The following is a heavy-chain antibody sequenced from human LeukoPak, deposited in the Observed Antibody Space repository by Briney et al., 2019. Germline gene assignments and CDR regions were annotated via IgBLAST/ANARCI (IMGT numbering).Heavy chain of an antibody. V-gene: IGHV1-46*01. CDR2: INPTGGST. J-gene: IGHJ5*02. CDR3: ARSVYSFDNWLDP. D-gene: IGHD5/OR15-5a*01. Sequence: VASVKVSCKASGYTFTSYYMHWVRQAPGQGLEWMGIINPTGGSTTYAQKFQGRVTMTRDMSTSTVYMELRSLRSEDTALYYCARSVYSFDNWLDPWGQGTLVTVSS. CDR1: GYTFTSYY.